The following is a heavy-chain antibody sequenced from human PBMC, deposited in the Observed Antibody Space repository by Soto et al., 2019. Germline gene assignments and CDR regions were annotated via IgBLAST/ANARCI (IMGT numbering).Heavy chain of an antibody. Sequence: GASVKVSCKASGYTFTSYGISWVRQTPGQELEWMGWISAYNGNTNYAQKLQGRVTMTTDTSTSTAYMELRSLRSDDTAVYYCARGAYYDFWSGYSGHYFDYWGQGTLVTVSS. CDR3: ARGAYYDFWSGYSGHYFDY. V-gene: IGHV1-18*01. CDR2: ISAYNGNT. CDR1: GYTFTSYG. D-gene: IGHD3-3*01. J-gene: IGHJ4*02.